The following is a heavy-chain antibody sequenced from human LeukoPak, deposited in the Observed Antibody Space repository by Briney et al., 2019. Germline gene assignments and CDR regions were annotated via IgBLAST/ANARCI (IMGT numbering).Heavy chain of an antibody. CDR3: ARGDYGGNPWDWFDP. CDR1: GYTFTGYY. Sequence: ASVKVSCKASGYTFTGYYMHWVRQAPGQGLEWMGIINPSGGSTKYAQKFQGRVTMTRDTSTSTVYMELTTLTFEDTAVYYCARGDYGGNPWDWFDPWGQGTLVTVSS. CDR2: INPSGGST. J-gene: IGHJ5*02. D-gene: IGHD4-23*01. V-gene: IGHV1-46*01.